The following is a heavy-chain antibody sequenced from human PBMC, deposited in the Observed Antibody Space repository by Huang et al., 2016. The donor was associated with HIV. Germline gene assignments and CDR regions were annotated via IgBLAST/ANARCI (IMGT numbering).Heavy chain of an antibody. D-gene: IGHD3-22*01. V-gene: IGHV3-30*18. J-gene: IGHJ3*02. Sequence: QVQLVESGGGVVRPGRSLRLSCAASRFTFSKFAMHWVRQATGKGLGRMAVISYDGSSKHYADAVTGRLTISRDNSNNTLYLQMNSLTVEDTAVYYCTKGHYYDTNGYVAFDIWGQGTMVTVSS. CDR1: RFTFSKFA. CDR2: ISYDGSSK. CDR3: TKGHYYDTNGYVAFDI.